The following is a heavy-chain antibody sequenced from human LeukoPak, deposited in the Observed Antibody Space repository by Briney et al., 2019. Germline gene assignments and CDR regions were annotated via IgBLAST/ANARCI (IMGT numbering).Heavy chain of an antibody. CDR2: ISSNGGST. D-gene: IGHD3-10*01. J-gene: IGHJ5*02. Sequence: AGGSLRLSCAASGFTFSSYAMHWVRQAPGKGLEYVSAISSNGGSTYYANSVKGRFTISRDNAKNSLYLQMNSLRAEDTAVYYCASLYGSGPNWFDPWGQGTLVTVSS. CDR3: ASLYGSGPNWFDP. V-gene: IGHV3-64*01. CDR1: GFTFSSYA.